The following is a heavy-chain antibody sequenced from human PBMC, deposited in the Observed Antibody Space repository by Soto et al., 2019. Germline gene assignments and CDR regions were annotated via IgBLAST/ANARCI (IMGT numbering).Heavy chain of an antibody. CDR2: ISYDGSNE. J-gene: IGHJ4*02. CDR1: GFTFSSYA. Sequence: PGGSLRLSCAASGFTFSSYAMHWVRQAPGKGLEWVAVISYDGSNEYYADSVKGRFTISRDNSKNTLYLQMNSLRAEDTAVYYCARDPPGRPFDYWGQGTLVTVSS. V-gene: IGHV3-30-3*01. CDR3: ARDPPGRPFDY.